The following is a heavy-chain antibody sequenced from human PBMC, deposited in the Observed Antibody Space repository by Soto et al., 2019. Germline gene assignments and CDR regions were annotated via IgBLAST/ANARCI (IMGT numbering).Heavy chain of an antibody. D-gene: IGHD3-16*02. CDR3: ARASVSGTYRFDS. CDR1: GDSLSTYY. V-gene: IGHV4-4*07. Sequence: QVQLQESGPGLVRPSETLSLTCTVSGDSLSTYYWSWIRQPAGERLEWIGRIHDTGRTNYNPSLKGRVTMSVDTSKNQFSLRVNSVTAADTAVYYCARASVSGTYRFDSWGQGTLVTVSS. J-gene: IGHJ4*02. CDR2: IHDTGRT.